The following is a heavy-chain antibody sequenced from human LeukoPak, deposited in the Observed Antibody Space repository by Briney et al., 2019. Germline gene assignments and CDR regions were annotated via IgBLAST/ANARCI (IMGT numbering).Heavy chain of an antibody. J-gene: IGHJ4*02. CDR3: ARLTRSLDGSAYYYVFDY. D-gene: IGHD3-22*01. V-gene: IGHV4-59*08. Sequence: PSETLSLTCTASSGSISSYYWSWIRQPPGKGLEWIGYIYYSGSTNYNPSLKSRVTISVYTSKNQFSLKLSSVTAADTAVYYCARLTRSLDGSAYYYVFDYWGQGTLVTVSS. CDR2: IYYSGST. CDR1: SGSISSYY.